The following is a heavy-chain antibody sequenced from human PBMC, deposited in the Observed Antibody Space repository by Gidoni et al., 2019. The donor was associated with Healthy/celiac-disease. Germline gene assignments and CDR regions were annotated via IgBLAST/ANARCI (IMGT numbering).Heavy chain of an antibody. Sequence: QVQLQESGPGLVKPSQTLSLTSTVSGVSISTGSYYWSWIRQPAGKGLEWIGLSYTRWSTNYNPSLKSRVTISVDTSKNQFSLKLSAVTAADTAVYYCARALNYYDSSGYLYWYFDLWGRGTLVTVSS. V-gene: IGHV4-61*02. J-gene: IGHJ2*01. CDR2: SYTRWST. D-gene: IGHD3-22*01. CDR3: ARALNYYDSSGYLYWYFDL. CDR1: GVSISTGSYY.